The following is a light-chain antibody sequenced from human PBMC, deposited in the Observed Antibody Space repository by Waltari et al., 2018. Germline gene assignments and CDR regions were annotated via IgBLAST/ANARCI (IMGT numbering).Light chain of an antibody. CDR3: LQDYIYPRT. V-gene: IGKV1-6*02. Sequence: AIQLTQSPSSLSASVGDKVTITCRASQGIRFDIAWYQQKPGKAPKLLIYGASSLQSGVPSRFSGGASGSDFTLTISSLQPEDSATYYCLQDYIYPRTFGQGTKVELK. CDR2: GAS. CDR1: QGIRFD. J-gene: IGKJ1*01.